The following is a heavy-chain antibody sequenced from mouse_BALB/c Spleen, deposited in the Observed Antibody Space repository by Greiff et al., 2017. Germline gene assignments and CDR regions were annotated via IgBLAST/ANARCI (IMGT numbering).Heavy chain of an antibody. D-gene: IGHD1-1*01. CDR2: IDPANGNT. CDR3: ARGTTTVLDY. J-gene: IGHJ2*01. V-gene: IGHV14-3*02. CDR1: GFNIKDTY. Sequence: EVKLQESGAELVKPGASVKLSCTASGFNIKDTYMHWVKQRPEQGLEWIGRIDPANGNTKYDPKFQGKATITADTSSNTAYLQLSSLTSEDTAVYYCARGTTTVLDYWGQGTTLTVSS.